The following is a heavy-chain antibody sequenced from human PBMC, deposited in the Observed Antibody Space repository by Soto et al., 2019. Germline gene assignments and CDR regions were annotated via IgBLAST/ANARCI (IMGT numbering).Heavy chain of an antibody. J-gene: IGHJ4*02. CDR2: INSDGSST. V-gene: IGHV3-74*01. Sequence: GGSLRLSCAASGFTLSSYWMHWVRQAPGKGLVWVSRINSDGSSTSYADSVKGRFTISRDNAKNTLYLQMNSLRVEDTAVYYCTSGPPMYCSTSSCYASPFDYWGQGT. CDR3: TSGPPMYCSTSSCYASPFDY. CDR1: GFTLSSYW. D-gene: IGHD2-2*01.